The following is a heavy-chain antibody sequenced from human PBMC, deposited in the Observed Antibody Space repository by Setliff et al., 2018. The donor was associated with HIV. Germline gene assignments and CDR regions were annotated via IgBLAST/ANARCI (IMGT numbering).Heavy chain of an antibody. V-gene: IGHV4-61*02. J-gene: IGHJ4*02. D-gene: IGHD6-19*01. CDR2: IYTSGST. CDR3: ARALAGGSGWNYFDL. Sequence: SETLSLTCTVSGGSIRSGNHYWSWIRQPAGKGLEWIGRIYTSGSTNYNPSLKSRVTILEALSKNQFSLNLDSVTAADTAVYFCARALAGGSGWNYFDLWGPGTLVTVSS. CDR1: GGSIRSGNHY.